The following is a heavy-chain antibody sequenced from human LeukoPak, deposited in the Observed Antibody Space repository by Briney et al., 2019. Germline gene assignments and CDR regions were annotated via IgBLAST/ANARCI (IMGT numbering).Heavy chain of an antibody. CDR3: ARDHFFVVTAIDPDAFDI. J-gene: IGHJ3*02. CDR1: GYTFTSYG. D-gene: IGHD2-21*02. V-gene: IGHV1-18*01. Sequence: ASVKVSCKASGYTFTSYGISWVRQAPGQGLEWMGWISAYNGNTNYAQKLQGRVTMTTDTSTSTAYMELRSLRSDDTAVYYCARDHFFVVTAIDPDAFDIWGQGTMVTVPS. CDR2: ISAYNGNT.